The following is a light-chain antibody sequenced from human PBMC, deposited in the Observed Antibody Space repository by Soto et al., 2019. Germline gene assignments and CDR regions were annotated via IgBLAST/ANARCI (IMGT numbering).Light chain of an antibody. J-gene: IGKJ4*02. V-gene: IGKV3-20*01. CDR1: HSVIRSS. CDR3: QQAVVS. Sequence: EGVLTQAPGPLSVSPGERATPSXRASHSVIRSSVAWYQQGPGQATXHVXYGASSRATGIPDRFSGRGSGTDFTLIISKVEHEDFAVYYCQQAVVSFGGGTKVDI. CDR2: GAS.